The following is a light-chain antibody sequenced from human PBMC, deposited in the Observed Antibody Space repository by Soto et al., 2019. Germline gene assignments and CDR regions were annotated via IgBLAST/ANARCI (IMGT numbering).Light chain of an antibody. J-gene: IGKJ4*01. CDR3: QQRSNGLT. CDR2: DAS. Sequence: EIVLTQFPATLSLSPGDGATLSCRASQSVSSYLAWYQQKRGQAPRLLIYDASNRATGIPARFSGSGSGTDFTLIISSLEPEDFAVYYCQQRSNGLTFGGGTRVEIK. CDR1: QSVSSY. V-gene: IGKV3-11*01.